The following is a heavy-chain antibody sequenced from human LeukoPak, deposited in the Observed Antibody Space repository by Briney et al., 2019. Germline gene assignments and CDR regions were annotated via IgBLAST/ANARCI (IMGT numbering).Heavy chain of an antibody. J-gene: IGHJ3*01. D-gene: IGHD3-22*01. CDR3: ARSRNYYDSSDPEAFDV. CDR1: GFTFSSYE. CDR2: ISSSGSTI. V-gene: IGHV3-48*03. Sequence: PGGSLRLSCAASGFTFSSYEMNWVRQAPGKGLEWVSYISSSGSTIYYADSVKGRFTISRDNAKNSLYLQMNSLRAEDTAVYYCARSRNYYDSSDPEAFDVWGQGTMVTVSS.